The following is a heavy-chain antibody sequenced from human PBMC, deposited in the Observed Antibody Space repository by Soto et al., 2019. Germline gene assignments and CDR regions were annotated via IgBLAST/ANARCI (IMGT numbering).Heavy chain of an antibody. CDR2: ISSRGSVR. J-gene: IGHJ5*02. D-gene: IGHD2-2*02. CDR1: GFSISDYY. Sequence: PGVPLRLSCTASGFSISDYYMCLIRQSPGKGLEWLSCISSRGSVRYYADSVKGRFIISRDNAKNSLYLQMDSLRVEDTAVYYCARDRYTNYVNYFDTWGQGP. V-gene: IGHV3-11*01. CDR3: ARDRYTNYVNYFDT.